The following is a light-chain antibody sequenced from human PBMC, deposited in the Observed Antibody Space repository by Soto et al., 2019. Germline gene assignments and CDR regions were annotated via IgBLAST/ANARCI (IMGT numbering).Light chain of an antibody. J-gene: IGLJ2*01. V-gene: IGLV2-11*01. Sequence: QSALTQPRSVSGSPGQSVAISCTGTSSDVGAYNYVSWYQQHPGKVPKLMIYDVTKRPSGVPDRFSGSKSGNTASLTISGLQAEDEADYYCCAYAGNYVRIFGAGTKVTVL. CDR3: CAYAGNYVRI. CDR2: DVT. CDR1: SSDVGAYNY.